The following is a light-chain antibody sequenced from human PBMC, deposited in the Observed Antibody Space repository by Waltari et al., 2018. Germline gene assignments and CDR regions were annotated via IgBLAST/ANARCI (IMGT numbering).Light chain of an antibody. CDR3: QQYNSYSPWT. CDR2: DAS. CDR1: QSISNW. Sequence: DIQMTQSPSTLSASVGDRVTITCRASQSISNWLAWYQQKPGKAPKLLSYDASSLESGVPSRFSGSGSGTEFTLTISSLQPDDFATYYCQQYNSYSPWTFGQGTKVEIK. J-gene: IGKJ1*01. V-gene: IGKV1-5*01.